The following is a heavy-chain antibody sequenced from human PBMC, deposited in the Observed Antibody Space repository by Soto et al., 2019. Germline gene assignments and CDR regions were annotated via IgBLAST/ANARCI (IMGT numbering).Heavy chain of an antibody. D-gene: IGHD3-22*01. CDR1: GYTFTSYY. V-gene: IGHV1-46*01. Sequence: QVQLVQSGAEVKKPGASVKVSCKASGYTFTSYYMHWVRQAPGQGLEWMGIINPSGGSTSYAQKFQGRVTMTRDTSTSTVYMELSSLRSEDTAVYYCARELTFYDTTHQPEGAFDIWGQGTMVTVSS. CDR3: ARELTFYDTTHQPEGAFDI. CDR2: INPSGGST. J-gene: IGHJ3*02.